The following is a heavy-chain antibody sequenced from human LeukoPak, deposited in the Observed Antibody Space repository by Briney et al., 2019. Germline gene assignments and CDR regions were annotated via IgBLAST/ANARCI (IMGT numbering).Heavy chain of an antibody. CDR1: GFTFSSYW. V-gene: IGHV3-74*01. Sequence: GGSLRLSCAASGFTFSSYWMHWVRQAPGKGLVWVSRINSDVSSTSYADSVKGRFTISRDNAKNTLYLQMDSLRAEDTAVYYCARVYSSGWYAPPWFDYWGQGTLVTVSS. CDR3: ARVYSSGWYAPPWFDY. J-gene: IGHJ4*02. D-gene: IGHD6-19*01. CDR2: INSDVSST.